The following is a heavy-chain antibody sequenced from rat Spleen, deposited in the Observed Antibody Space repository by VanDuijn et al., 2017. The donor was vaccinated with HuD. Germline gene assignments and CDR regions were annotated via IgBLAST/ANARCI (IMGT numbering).Heavy chain of an antibody. Sequence: EVKLVESGGGLVQPGRSLKLSCAASGFTFSDYAMAWVRQAPKKGLEWVATIIYDGSSTYYRDSVKGRFTISRDKAKSALYLQMDSLRSEDTATYYCARAMYTTDYYFAKGYYVMDAWGQGASVTVSS. D-gene: IGHD1-6*01. V-gene: IGHV5-17*01. CDR1: GFTFSDYA. CDR2: IIYDGSST. J-gene: IGHJ4*01. CDR3: ARAMYTTDYYFAKGYYVMDA.